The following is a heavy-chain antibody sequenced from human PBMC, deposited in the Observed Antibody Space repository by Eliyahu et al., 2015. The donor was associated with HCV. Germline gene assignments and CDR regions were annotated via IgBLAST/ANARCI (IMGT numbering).Heavy chain of an antibody. D-gene: IGHD3-16*02. Sequence: QVQLQQWGAGLLKPSETLSLTCAVYGGSFSGYYWSWIRQPPGKGLEWIGEINHSGSTNYNPSLKSRVTISVDTSKNQFSLKLSSVTAADTAVYYCARSCVPEETRKQGVIQLAGPNYFDYWGQGTLVTVSS. J-gene: IGHJ4*02. CDR2: INHSGST. CDR3: ARSCVPEETRKQGVIQLAGPNYFDY. CDR1: GGSFSGYY. V-gene: IGHV4-34*01.